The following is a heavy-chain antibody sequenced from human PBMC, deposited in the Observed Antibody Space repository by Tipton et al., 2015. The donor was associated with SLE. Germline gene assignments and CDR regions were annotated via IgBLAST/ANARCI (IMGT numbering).Heavy chain of an antibody. D-gene: IGHD1-26*01. V-gene: IGHV3-23*03. Sequence: SLRLSCAASGFTFSSYAMSWVRQAPGKGLEWVSVIYTGGGTYYADSVKGRFTISRDNSKNTLYLQMSSLRAEDTAVYYCAKDLKRRWELPIGPSFDYWGQVTLVTVSS. J-gene: IGHJ4*02. CDR3: AKDLKRRWELPIGPSFDY. CDR1: GFTFSSYA. CDR2: IYTGGGT.